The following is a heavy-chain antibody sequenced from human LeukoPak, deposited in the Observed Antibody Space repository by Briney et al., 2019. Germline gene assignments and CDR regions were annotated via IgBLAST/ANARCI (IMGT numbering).Heavy chain of an antibody. V-gene: IGHV4-34*01. D-gene: IGHD3-22*01. Sequence: SETLSLTCTVSGGSISSYYWSWIRQPPGKGLEWIGEINHSGSTNYNPSLKSRVTISVDTSKNQFSLKLSSVTAANTAVYYCVLSRGSYDSSGYGVRYFDYWGQGTLVTVSS. CDR2: INHSGST. CDR3: VLSRGSYDSSGYGVRYFDY. CDR1: GGSISSYY. J-gene: IGHJ4*02.